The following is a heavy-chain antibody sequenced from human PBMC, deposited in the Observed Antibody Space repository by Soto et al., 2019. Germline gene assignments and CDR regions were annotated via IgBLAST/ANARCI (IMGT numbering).Heavy chain of an antibody. CDR1: GGSISSYY. CDR2: IYYSGST. J-gene: IGHJ3*02. D-gene: IGHD6-19*01. Sequence: VXLXESGPGLVKPSETLSLTCAVSGGSISSYYWSWIRQPPGKGLEWIGYIYYSGSTNYNPSLTSRVPISVDTSKNQFSLKLSSVTAADTAVYYCARQQWLVLNAFDIWGQGTMVTVSS. CDR3: ARQQWLVLNAFDI. V-gene: IGHV4-59*01.